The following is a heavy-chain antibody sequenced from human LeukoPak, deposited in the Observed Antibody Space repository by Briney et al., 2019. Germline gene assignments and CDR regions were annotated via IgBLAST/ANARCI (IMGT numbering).Heavy chain of an antibody. V-gene: IGHV3-7*01. J-gene: IGHJ5*02. Sequence: GGSLRLSCVVSGITFRNYWVSWVRQAPGKGLEWVAFIKEDGSDKHYVDSVKGRFTISRDNAKNSLYLQMNSLRAEDTAVYFCHQPVTLPAWGQGALVTVSP. D-gene: IGHD2-2*01. CDR2: IKEDGSDK. CDR3: HQPVTLPA. CDR1: GITFRNYW.